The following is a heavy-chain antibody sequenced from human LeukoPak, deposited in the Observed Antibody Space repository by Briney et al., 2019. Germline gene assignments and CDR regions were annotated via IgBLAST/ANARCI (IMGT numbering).Heavy chain of an antibody. V-gene: IGHV4-61*02. CDR3: ARENDFWSGYWD. J-gene: IGHJ4*02. CDR1: GGSISSGSYY. Sequence: SETLSLTCTVSGGSISSGSYYWSWIRQPAGKGLEWIGRIYTSGSTNYNPSLKSRVTISVDTSKNQFSLKLSSVTAADTAVYYCARENDFWSGYWDWGQGTLVTVSS. CDR2: IYTSGST. D-gene: IGHD3-3*01.